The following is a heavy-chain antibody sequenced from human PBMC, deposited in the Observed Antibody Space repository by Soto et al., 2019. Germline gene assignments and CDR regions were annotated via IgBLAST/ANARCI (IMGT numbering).Heavy chain of an antibody. J-gene: IGHJ6*02. CDR2: NNHSGST. Sequence: LSLTCAVYGGSFSGYYWSWIRQPPGKGLEWIGENNHSGSTNYNPSLKSRVTISVDTSKNQFSLKLSSVTAADTAVYYCARGPPSGGSSSWYVPPENYYYYYGMDVWGQGTTVTVSS. CDR1: GGSFSGYY. D-gene: IGHD6-13*01. V-gene: IGHV4-34*01. CDR3: ARGPPSGGSSSWYVPPENYYYYYGMDV.